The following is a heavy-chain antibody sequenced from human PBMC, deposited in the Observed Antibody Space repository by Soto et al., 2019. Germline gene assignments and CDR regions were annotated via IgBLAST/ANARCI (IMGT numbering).Heavy chain of an antibody. V-gene: IGHV1-2*04. CDR3: ARWMGGSSSPSPDYYYYGMDV. D-gene: IGHD6-6*01. J-gene: IGHJ6*02. CDR1: GYTFTGYY. Sequence: QVQLVQSGAEVKKPGASVKVSCKASGYTFTGYYMHWVRQAPGQGLEWMGWINPNSGGTNYAQKFQGWVTMTRDTSISTDYMELSRLRSDDTAVYYCARWMGGSSSPSPDYYYYGMDVWGQGTTVTVSS. CDR2: INPNSGGT.